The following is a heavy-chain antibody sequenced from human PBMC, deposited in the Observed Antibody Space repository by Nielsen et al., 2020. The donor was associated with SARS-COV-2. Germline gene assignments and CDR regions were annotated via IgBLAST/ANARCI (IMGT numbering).Heavy chain of an antibody. CDR1: GFTFSSYW. CDR2: IKEDGSEK. D-gene: IGHD2-15*01. CDR3: ARDSVAATGQIYFYGFDV. Sequence: GGSLRLSCAASGFTFSSYWMSWVRQAPGKGLECVANIKEDGSEKYYVDSVKGRFSISRDNAKNSLYLQMNSLRVEDTAVYYCARDSVAATGQIYFYGFDVWGQGTTVTVSS. J-gene: IGHJ6*02. V-gene: IGHV3-7*03.